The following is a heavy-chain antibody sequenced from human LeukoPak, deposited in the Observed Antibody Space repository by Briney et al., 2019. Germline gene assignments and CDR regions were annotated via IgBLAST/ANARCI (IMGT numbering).Heavy chain of an antibody. CDR1: GFTFSSYG. Sequence: AGGSLRLSCAASGFTFSSYGMHWVRQAPGKGLEWVAFIRYDGSNKYYADSVKGRFTISRDNSKNTLYLQMNSLRAEDTAVYYCARDLRADYYDSSGGAFDIWGQGTMVTVSS. CDR2: IRYDGSNK. V-gene: IGHV3-30*02. CDR3: ARDLRADYYDSSGGAFDI. J-gene: IGHJ3*02. D-gene: IGHD3-22*01.